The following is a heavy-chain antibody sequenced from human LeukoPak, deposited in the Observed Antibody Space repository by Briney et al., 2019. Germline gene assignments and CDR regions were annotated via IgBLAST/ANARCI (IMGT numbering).Heavy chain of an antibody. CDR2: ISYSGTT. D-gene: IGHD6-13*01. CDR3: ARSSAGVPFDY. Sequence: KPSETLSLTCTVSGGSISTGSYYWGWVRQPPGKGLEYIGSISYSGTTYYNPSLKSRVTISVDTSKNHFSLNLSSVSAAGTAVYYCARSSAGVPFDYWGQGTLVTVSS. V-gene: IGHV4-39*02. CDR1: GGSISTGSYY. J-gene: IGHJ4*02.